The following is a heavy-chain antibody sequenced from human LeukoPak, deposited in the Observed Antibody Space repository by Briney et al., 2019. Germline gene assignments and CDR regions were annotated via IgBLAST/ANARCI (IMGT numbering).Heavy chain of an antibody. CDR1: GFSFTSNW. CDR3: ARDIDSRFDY. Sequence: GESLKISCKGSGFSFTSNWIGWVRQMPGIGLEWMGIIYPADSDTRYSPSFQGQVTISADKSISTAYLQWSSLKASDTAMYFCARDIDSRFDYWGQGTLVTVSS. D-gene: IGHD3-22*01. V-gene: IGHV5-51*01. J-gene: IGHJ4*02. CDR2: IYPADSDT.